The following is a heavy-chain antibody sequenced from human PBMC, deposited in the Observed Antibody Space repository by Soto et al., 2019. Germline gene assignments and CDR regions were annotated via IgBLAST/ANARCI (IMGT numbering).Heavy chain of an antibody. V-gene: IGHV1-24*01. CDR3: AGTTPNYYYYYGMDV. J-gene: IGHJ6*02. CDR1: GYTLTELS. CDR2: FDPEDGET. Sequence: ASLKVCCKVSGYTLTELSMHWVRQAPGKGLEWMGGFDPEDGETMYAQKFRGRVTMTEDTSTDTAYMELSRLRSEDTAVYYGAGTTPNYYYYYGMDVWGQGTKVTVSS. D-gene: IGHD1-7*01.